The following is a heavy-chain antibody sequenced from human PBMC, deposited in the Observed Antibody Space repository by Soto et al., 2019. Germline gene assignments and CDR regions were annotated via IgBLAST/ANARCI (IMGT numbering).Heavy chain of an antibody. CDR1: VGYIIGHV. CDR2: VSHSGST. CDR3: AREGPLSGDAFDI. D-gene: IGHD3-16*01. Sequence: SETLSSSGTVSVGYIIGHVWSWIRQPPVKGLEWIGYVSHSGSTTHNPSLKSRVTISLDTSKNQVSLQLRSVTAADTAVYYCAREGPLSGDAFDIWGRGTKVTVSS. V-gene: IGHV4-59*11. J-gene: IGHJ3*02.